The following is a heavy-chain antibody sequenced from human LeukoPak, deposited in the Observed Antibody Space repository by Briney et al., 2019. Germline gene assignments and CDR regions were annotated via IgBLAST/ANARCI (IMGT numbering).Heavy chain of an antibody. CDR1: GFTFSSYS. D-gene: IGHD3-3*01. V-gene: IGHV3-7*01. CDR2: IKQDGSEK. Sequence: PGGSLRLPCAASGFTFSSYSMSWVRQAPGKGLEWVANIKQDGSEKYYVDSVKGRFTISRDNAKNSLYLQMNSLRAEDTAVYYCARDTIPWSGSTPWWFDPWGQGTLVTVSS. J-gene: IGHJ5*02. CDR3: ARDTIPWSGSTPWWFDP.